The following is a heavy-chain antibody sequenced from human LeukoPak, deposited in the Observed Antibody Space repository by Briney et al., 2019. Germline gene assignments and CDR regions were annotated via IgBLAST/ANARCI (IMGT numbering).Heavy chain of an antibody. Sequence: PGGTLRLSCAASAFTFSLYEMNWVRQAPGKGLEWVSYISSSSSIVYYSESVKGRFTISRDNAKNSLFLQMNSLRGEDAAVYYCAREGGSNLLSSDTFDVWGQGTMVTVSS. D-gene: IGHD2-15*01. J-gene: IGHJ3*01. V-gene: IGHV3-48*03. CDR3: AREGGSNLLSSDTFDV. CDR2: ISSSSSIV. CDR1: AFTFSLYE.